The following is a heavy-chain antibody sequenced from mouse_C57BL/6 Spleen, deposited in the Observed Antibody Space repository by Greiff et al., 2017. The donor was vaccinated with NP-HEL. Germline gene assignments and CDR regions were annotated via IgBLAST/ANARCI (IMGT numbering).Heavy chain of an antibody. J-gene: IGHJ3*01. Sequence: VQLQQSGAELVRPGASVKLSCKASGYTFTDYYINWVKQRPGQGLEWIARIYPGSGNTYYNEKFKGKATLTADKSSSTAYMQLSSLTSEDSAVYFCARKEEDCLWFAYWGQGTLVTVSA. CDR1: GYTFTDYY. CDR2: IYPGSGNT. V-gene: IGHV1-76*01. CDR3: ARKEEDCLWFAY.